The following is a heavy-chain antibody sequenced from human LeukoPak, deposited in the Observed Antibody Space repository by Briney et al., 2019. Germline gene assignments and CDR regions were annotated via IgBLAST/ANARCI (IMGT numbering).Heavy chain of an antibody. CDR2: INPSGGST. CDR1: VYTFTTYY. V-gene: IGHV1-46*01. CDR3: ARVIGMAGTEWFDP. J-gene: IGHJ5*02. Sequence: GASVKVSCKASVYTFTTYYIHWVRHAPGQGLEWMGMINPSGGSTTYAQKFQGRVIMTRDVSTSTVDMELSSLRSEDTAVYYCARVIGMAGTEWFDPWGQGTLVTVSS. D-gene: IGHD6-19*01.